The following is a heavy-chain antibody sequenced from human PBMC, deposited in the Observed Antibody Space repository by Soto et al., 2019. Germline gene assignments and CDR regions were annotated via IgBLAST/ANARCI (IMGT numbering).Heavy chain of an antibody. Sequence: GASVKVSCKASGYTFTSYAMHWLRQPPGQRHEWMGWINAGNGNTKYSQKFQGRVTITRDTSASTAYMELSSLRSEDTAVYYCARDQVSSGWYIGSLDAFDIWGQGTRGTVS. CDR1: GYTFTSYA. D-gene: IGHD6-19*01. CDR3: ARDQVSSGWYIGSLDAFDI. V-gene: IGHV1-3*01. CDR2: INAGNGNT. J-gene: IGHJ3*02.